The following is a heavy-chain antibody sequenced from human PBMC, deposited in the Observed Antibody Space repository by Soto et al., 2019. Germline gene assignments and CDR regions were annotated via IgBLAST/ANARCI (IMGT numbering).Heavy chain of an antibody. CDR3: ARGWNGITMVRGVIITSLWDV. CDR1: GGSISSSSYY. V-gene: IGHV4-39*01. CDR2: IYYSGST. J-gene: IGHJ6*02. Sequence: SETLSLTCTVSGGSISSSSYYWGWIRQPPGKGLEWIGSIYYSGSTYYNPSLKSRVTISVDTSKNQFSLKLSSVTAADTAVYYCARGWNGITMVRGVIITSLWDVWGQGTTVT. D-gene: IGHD3-10*01.